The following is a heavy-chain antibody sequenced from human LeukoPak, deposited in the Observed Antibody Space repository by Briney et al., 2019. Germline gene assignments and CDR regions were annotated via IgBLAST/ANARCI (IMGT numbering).Heavy chain of an antibody. D-gene: IGHD3-3*01. Sequence: PGGSLRLSCAASGFTFSSYAMSWVRQAPGKGLRWVSTISGGAGSTYYADSVKGRFTISRDNSKNTLYLQMNSLRAEDTALYYCASGIAIFGAPLDYWGQGILVTVSS. CDR1: GFTFSSYA. V-gene: IGHV3-23*01. CDR3: ASGIAIFGAPLDY. J-gene: IGHJ4*02. CDR2: ISGGAGST.